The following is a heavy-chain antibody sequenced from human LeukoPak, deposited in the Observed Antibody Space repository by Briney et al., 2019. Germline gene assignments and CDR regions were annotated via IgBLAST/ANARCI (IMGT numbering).Heavy chain of an antibody. CDR3: ARDGPGGVTATYTDY. D-gene: IGHD2-21*02. J-gene: IGHJ4*02. V-gene: IGHV1-46*01. Sequence: ASVTVSCPASGYTFTSYYMHWVRQAPGPGLEWMGIINPSGGSTSYAQKFQGRVTMTTDTSTSTVYMELSSLRSEDTAVYYCARDGPGGVTATYTDYWGQGTLVTVSS. CDR1: GYTFTSYY. CDR2: INPSGGST.